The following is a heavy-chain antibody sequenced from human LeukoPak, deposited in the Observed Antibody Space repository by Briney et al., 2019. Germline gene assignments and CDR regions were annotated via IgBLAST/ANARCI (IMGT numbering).Heavy chain of an antibody. D-gene: IGHD2-15*01. V-gene: IGHV1-69*04. CDR3: XXXXSYCSGGSCYSDFDY. CDR1: GGTFSSYA. CDR2: IIPILGIA. Sequence: ASVKVTCKASGGTFSSYAISWVRQAPGQGLEWMGRIIPILGIANYAQTFQGRVTITADKSTSTAYMELSSLRSEDTAVYYCXXXXSYCSGGSCYSDFDYWGQGTLVTVSS. J-gene: IGHJ4*02.